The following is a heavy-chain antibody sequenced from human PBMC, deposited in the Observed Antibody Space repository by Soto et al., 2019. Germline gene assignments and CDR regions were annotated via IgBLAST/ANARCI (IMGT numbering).Heavy chain of an antibody. CDR1: GYTFTSNG. CDR3: GRCRNWNDPYNPYYYMDV. Sequence: QVQLVQSGAEVKKPGASVRVSCKASGYTFTSNGISWVRQAPGQGLEWVGWISASDGRTNYGQRLQGRVTMTTDTSTSTAYMELRSLRSDDTAVYYCGRCRNWNDPYNPYYYMDVWGKGTTVTVSS. D-gene: IGHD1-1*01. CDR2: ISASDGRT. V-gene: IGHV1-18*01. J-gene: IGHJ6*03.